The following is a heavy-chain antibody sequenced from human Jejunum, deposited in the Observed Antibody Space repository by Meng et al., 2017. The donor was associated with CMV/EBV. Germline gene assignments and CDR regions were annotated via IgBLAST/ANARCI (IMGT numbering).Heavy chain of an antibody. D-gene: IGHD1-7*01. CDR3: ARRNNWNYEIDY. V-gene: IGHV3-7*03. CDR1: GFSFGSYW. Sequence: AASGFSFGSYWLSWVRQAPGKGLEWVANINVDGSEQYYVASVKGRFTISRDNARNSIFLQMNSLRAEDTAVYFCARRNNWNYEIDYWGQGTLVTVSS. CDR2: INVDGSEQ. J-gene: IGHJ4*02.